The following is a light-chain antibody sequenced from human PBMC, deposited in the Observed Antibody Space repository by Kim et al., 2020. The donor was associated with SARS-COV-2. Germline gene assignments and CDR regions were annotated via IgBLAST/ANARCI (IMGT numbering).Light chain of an antibody. CDR2: RNH. V-gene: IGLV1-47*01. Sequence: QGVPVNGYGRAFNRGNSFGNWYKPFLGGAPKLRLYRNHERPSGVPDRMPGSKSGPPASLAISGLPAEDEADYYCASWDDSLSGQVFGGGTQLTVL. J-gene: IGLJ7*01. CDR3: ASWDDSLSGQV. CDR1: AFNRGNSF.